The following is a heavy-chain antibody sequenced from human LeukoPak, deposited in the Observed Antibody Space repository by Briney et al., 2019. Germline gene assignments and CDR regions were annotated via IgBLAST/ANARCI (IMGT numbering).Heavy chain of an antibody. V-gene: IGHV3-74*01. J-gene: IGHJ3*02. CDR1: GFTFSSYW. Sequence: GGPLRLSCAASGFTFSSYWMHWVRQAPGKGLVWVSRINSDGSSTSYADSVKGRFTISRDNAKNTLYLQMNSLRAEDTAVYYCAREGSGSAFDIWGQGTMVTVSS. D-gene: IGHD3-10*01. CDR2: INSDGSST. CDR3: AREGSGSAFDI.